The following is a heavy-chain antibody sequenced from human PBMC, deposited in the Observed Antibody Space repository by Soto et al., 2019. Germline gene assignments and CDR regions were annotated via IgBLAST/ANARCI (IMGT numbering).Heavy chain of an antibody. CDR2: PYYRSKWYN. CDR3: ASEGPRVDYYYYGMDI. J-gene: IGHJ6*02. V-gene: IGHV6-1*01. Sequence: SQPLSLTCAISGDSVSSNSAAWNSIRPSPSRGLEWLGRPYYRSKWYNDYAVYVKSRITINPDTSKNQISLQLNSVTREDPAVYSCASEGPRVDYYYYGMDIWGQETTVTVSS. CDR1: GDSVSSNSAA.